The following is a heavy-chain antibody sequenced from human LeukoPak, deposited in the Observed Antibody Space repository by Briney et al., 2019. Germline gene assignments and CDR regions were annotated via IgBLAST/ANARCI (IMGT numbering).Heavy chain of an antibody. J-gene: IGHJ4*02. Sequence: PSETLSLTCTVSGGSISSSSYYWGWIRQPPGKGLEWIGSIYYSGSTYYNPSLKSRVTISVDTSKNQFSLKLSSVTAADTAVYYCARRGVGATPDYWGQGTLVTVSS. CDR1: GGSISSSSYY. CDR3: ARRGVGATPDY. CDR2: IYYSGST. V-gene: IGHV4-39*01. D-gene: IGHD1-26*01.